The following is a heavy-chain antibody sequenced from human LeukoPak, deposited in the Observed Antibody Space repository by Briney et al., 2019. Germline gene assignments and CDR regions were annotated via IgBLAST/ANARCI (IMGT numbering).Heavy chain of an antibody. CDR2: IIPIFGTA. Sequence: SVKVSCKASGGTFSSYAISWVRQAPGQGLEWMGGIIPIFGTANYAQKFQGRVTITADKSTSTAYMELSSLRSEDTAVYYCAREPDYDYVWGSYRSFDYWGQGTLVTVSS. CDR1: GGTFSSYA. J-gene: IGHJ4*02. CDR3: AREPDYDYVWGSYRSFDY. V-gene: IGHV1-69*06. D-gene: IGHD3-16*02.